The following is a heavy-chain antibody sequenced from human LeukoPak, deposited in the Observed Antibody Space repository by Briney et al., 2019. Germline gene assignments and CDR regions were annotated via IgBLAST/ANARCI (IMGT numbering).Heavy chain of an antibody. J-gene: IGHJ4*02. CDR3: AKDVYCSGGSCYSFGLWDY. CDR2: ISNSGITI. Sequence: PGGSLSLSFAASGLTFSDYYLSWIRRAPGKGRGGVSYISNSGITIYYADSVKGRFTISRDNSKNTLYLQMNSLRAEDTAVYYCAKDVYCSGGSCYSFGLWDYRGQGTLVTVSS. D-gene: IGHD2-15*01. V-gene: IGHV3-11*01. CDR1: GLTFSDYY.